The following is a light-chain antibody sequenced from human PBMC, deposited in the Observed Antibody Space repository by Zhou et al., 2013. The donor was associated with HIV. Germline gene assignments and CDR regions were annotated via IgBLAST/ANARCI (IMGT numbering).Light chain of an antibody. Sequence: QSALTQPASVSGSPGQSITISCTGTSSDIGAYKYVYWYQQHSGKAPKLMIYDVANRPSGVSNRFSGSKSGNTASLIISGLQAEDEADYYCSSYTRTDTVIFGGGTKLTVL. CDR2: DVA. CDR1: SSDIGAYKY. J-gene: IGLJ2*01. V-gene: IGLV2-14*03. CDR3: SSYTRTDTVI.